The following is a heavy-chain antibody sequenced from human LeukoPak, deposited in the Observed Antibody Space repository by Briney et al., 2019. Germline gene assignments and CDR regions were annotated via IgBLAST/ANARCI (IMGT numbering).Heavy chain of an antibody. Sequence: ASVKVSCKASGYTFINYDINWVRQATGQGLEWMGWMNPNSGNTGYAQKFQGRVTMTRNTSISTAYMELSSLRSEDTAVYYCARPLAGSGSYYNYWGQGTLVTVSS. CDR1: GYTFINYD. CDR2: MNPNSGNT. J-gene: IGHJ4*02. D-gene: IGHD3-10*01. CDR3: ARPLAGSGSYYNY. V-gene: IGHV1-8*01.